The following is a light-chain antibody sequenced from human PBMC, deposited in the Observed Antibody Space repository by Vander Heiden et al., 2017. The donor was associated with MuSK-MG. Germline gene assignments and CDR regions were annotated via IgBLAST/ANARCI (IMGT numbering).Light chain of an antibody. CDR3: QKDNSALIT. CDR2: AAS. J-gene: IGKJ5*01. CDR1: QGISNY. Sequence: DIQTTQSPSSLSASVGDRVTITCRASQGISNYLAWYQQKPGKVPKLLIYAASTLQSGVPSRFSGSGSGTDFTLTISSLQPEDVATYYCQKDNSALITFGQGTRLEIK. V-gene: IGKV1-27*01.